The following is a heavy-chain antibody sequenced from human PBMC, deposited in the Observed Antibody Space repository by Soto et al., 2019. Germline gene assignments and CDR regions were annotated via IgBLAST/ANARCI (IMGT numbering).Heavy chain of an antibody. D-gene: IGHD2-2*01. CDR1: GYTFTSYD. CDR2: MNPNSGNT. Sequence: AASVKVSCKASGYTFTSYDINWVRQATGQGLEWMGWMNPNSGNTGYAQKFQGRVTMTRNTSISTAYMELSSLRSEDTAVYYCAKGGLGGCSTTSCLFHFDSWGLGALVTVSS. V-gene: IGHV1-8*01. CDR3: AKGGLGGCSTTSCLFHFDS. J-gene: IGHJ4*02.